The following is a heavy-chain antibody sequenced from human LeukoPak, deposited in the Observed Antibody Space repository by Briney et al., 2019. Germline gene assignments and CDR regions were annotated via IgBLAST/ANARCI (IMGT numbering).Heavy chain of an antibody. Sequence: QPGGSLRLSCAASGFTFSRYGTHWVRQAPGKGLEWVAVISYDGRNKYYADSVKGRFTLSRDNSKSTLYLQMSSLRVEDTAIYYCASHWAQQVVSDYWGQGTLVTVSS. CDR3: ASHWAQQVVSDY. J-gene: IGHJ4*02. D-gene: IGHD6-13*01. V-gene: IGHV3-30*03. CDR2: ISYDGRNK. CDR1: GFTFSRYG.